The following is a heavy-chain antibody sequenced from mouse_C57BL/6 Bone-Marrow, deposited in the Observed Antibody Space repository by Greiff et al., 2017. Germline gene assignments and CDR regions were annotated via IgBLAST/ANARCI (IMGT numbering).Heavy chain of an antibody. CDR1: GYTFTSYW. CDR2: IDPSDSYT. J-gene: IGHJ4*01. CDR3: ARTPRRYDYDGYAMDY. D-gene: IGHD2-4*01. V-gene: IGHV1-59*01. Sequence: QVQLQQPGAELVRPGTSVKLSCKASGYTFTSYWMHWVKQRPGQGLEWIGVIDPSDSYTNYNQKFKGKATLTVDTSSSTAYMQLSSLTSEDSAVYYCARTPRRYDYDGYAMDYWGQGTSVTVSS.